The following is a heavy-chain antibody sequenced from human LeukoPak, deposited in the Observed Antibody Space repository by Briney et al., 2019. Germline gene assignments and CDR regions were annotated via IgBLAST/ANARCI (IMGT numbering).Heavy chain of an antibody. V-gene: IGHV1-69*01. J-gene: IGHJ3*02. D-gene: IGHD2-21*02. CDR2: IIPIFGTA. CDR1: GGTFSSYA. Sequence: TVKVSCKASGGTFSSYAISWVRQAPGQGLEWMGGIIPIFGTANYAQKFQGRVTITADESTSTAYMELSSLRSEDTAVYYCARHCGGDCYRKNDAFDIWGQGTMVTVSS. CDR3: ARHCGGDCYRKNDAFDI.